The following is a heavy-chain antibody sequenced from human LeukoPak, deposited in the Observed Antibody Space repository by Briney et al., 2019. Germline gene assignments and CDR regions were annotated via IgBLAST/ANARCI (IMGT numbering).Heavy chain of an antibody. D-gene: IGHD3-10*01. V-gene: IGHV4-34*01. CDR3: ARGRWYYYGSGSYSPFDY. Sequence: PSETLSLTCAVYGGSFSGYYWSWIRQPPGKGLEWIGEINHSGSTNYNPSLKSRVTISVDTSKNQFSLKLSSVTAADTAVYYCARGRWYYYGSGSYSPFDYWGQGTLVTVSS. CDR2: INHSGST. CDR1: GGSFSGYY. J-gene: IGHJ4*02.